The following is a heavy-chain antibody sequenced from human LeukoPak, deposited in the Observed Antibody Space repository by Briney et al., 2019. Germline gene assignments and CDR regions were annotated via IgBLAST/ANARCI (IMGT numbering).Heavy chain of an antibody. CDR3: AREILSDSSGYFDY. CDR1: GGSISSYY. D-gene: IGHD3-22*01. CDR2: IYYSGST. V-gene: IGHV4-59*12. J-gene: IGHJ4*02. Sequence: SETLSLTCTVSGGSISSYYWSWIRQPPGKGLEWIGYIYYSGSTNYNPSLKSRVTISADTSKNQFSLKLSSVTAADTAVYYCAREILSDSSGYFDYWGQGTLVTVSS.